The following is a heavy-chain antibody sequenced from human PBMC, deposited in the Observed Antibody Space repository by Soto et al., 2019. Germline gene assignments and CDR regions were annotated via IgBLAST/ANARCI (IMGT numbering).Heavy chain of an antibody. CDR3: ARGSYDSSGYPDH. CDR1: VFTFSSYD. Sequence: GSLRLSCAASVFTFSSYDMHWVRQATGKGLEWVSAIGTAGDPYYPGSVKGRLTISRENAKNSLYLQMNSLRAGDTAVYYCARGSYDSSGYPDHWGQGTLVTVSS. J-gene: IGHJ4*02. V-gene: IGHV3-13*05. D-gene: IGHD3-22*01. CDR2: IGTAGDP.